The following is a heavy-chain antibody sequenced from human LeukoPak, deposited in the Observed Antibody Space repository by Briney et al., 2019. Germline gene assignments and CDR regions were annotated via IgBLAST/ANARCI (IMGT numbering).Heavy chain of an antibody. CDR2: IYYSGST. CDR3: ARLMFFYCSGGSCYYAFDI. D-gene: IGHD2-15*01. Sequence: SETLSLTCTVSGGSISIYYWSWIRQPPGKGLEWIWYIYYSGSTNYNPSLKSRVTISVDTSKNQFSLKLSSVTAADTAVYYCARLMFFYCSGGSCYYAFDIWGQGTMVTVSS. CDR1: GGSISIYY. J-gene: IGHJ3*02. V-gene: IGHV4-59*08.